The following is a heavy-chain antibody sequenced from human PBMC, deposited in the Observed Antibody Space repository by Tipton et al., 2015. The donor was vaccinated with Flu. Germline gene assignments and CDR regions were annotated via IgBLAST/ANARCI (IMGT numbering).Heavy chain of an antibody. CDR2: IYYSGST. D-gene: IGHD1-26*01. CDR1: GGSISSYY. J-gene: IGHJ4*02. CDR3: ASYSGSYEVDY. V-gene: IGHV4-59*12. Sequence: TLSLTCTVSGGSISSYYWSWIRQPPGKGLEWIGYIYYSGSTNYNPSLKSRVTISVDTSKNQFSLKLTSVTAADTAVYYCASYSGSYEVDYWGQGTLVTVSS.